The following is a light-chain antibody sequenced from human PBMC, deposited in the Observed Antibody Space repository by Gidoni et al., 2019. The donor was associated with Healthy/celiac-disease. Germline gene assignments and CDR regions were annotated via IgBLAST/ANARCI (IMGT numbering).Light chain of an antibody. CDR3: QQYNSYSQT. CDR1: QSISSW. Sequence: DIQMTPSPSTLSASVGDRVTITCRASQSISSWLAWYQQKPGKAPKLLIYKASSLESGVPSRFSGSGSGTEFTLTISSLQPDDFATYYCQQYNSYSQTFXQXTKVEIK. CDR2: KAS. J-gene: IGKJ1*01. V-gene: IGKV1-5*03.